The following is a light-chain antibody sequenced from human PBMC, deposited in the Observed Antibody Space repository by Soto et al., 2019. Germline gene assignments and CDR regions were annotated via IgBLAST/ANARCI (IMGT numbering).Light chain of an antibody. Sequence: EIVLTQSPGTLSLSPGERATLSCRASQSVSSSYLAWYQQKPGQAPRLLIYGASSRATGIPDRFSGSGSGTEFTLTISSLQSEDFAVYYCQQYNNWPPITFGQGTKVGIK. J-gene: IGKJ1*01. CDR1: QSVSSSY. CDR3: QQYNNWPPIT. V-gene: IGKV3-20*01. CDR2: GAS.